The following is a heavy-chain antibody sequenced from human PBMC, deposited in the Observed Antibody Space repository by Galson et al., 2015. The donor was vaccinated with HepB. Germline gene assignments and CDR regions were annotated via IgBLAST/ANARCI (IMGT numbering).Heavy chain of an antibody. CDR3: AKGRGWYTGFDS. D-gene: IGHD6-19*01. J-gene: IGHJ4*02. CDR1: GFIFKDYA. Sequence: SLRLSCAGSGFIFKDYALSWVRQAPGKGLQWVSGISGDTYGKYYNDSVKGRFTISRDNSNNRLYLQMTSVRADDTATYYCAKGRGWYTGFDSWGQGALVTVSS. CDR2: ISGDTYGK. V-gene: IGHV3-23*01.